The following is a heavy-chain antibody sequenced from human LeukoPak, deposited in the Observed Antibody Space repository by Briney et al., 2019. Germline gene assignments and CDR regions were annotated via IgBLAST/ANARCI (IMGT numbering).Heavy chain of an antibody. CDR1: GYTFTGYF. J-gene: IGHJ4*02. CDR3: ARVHATGYFSLDLGY. CDR2: INPNTGGT. Sequence: ASVTVSCKASGYTFTGYFMHWVRQARGQGLDWMGWINPNTGGTKYAQKFQGRVTMTRDTSIGTAYMELSTVTSDDTAVYFCARVHATGYFSLDLGYWGQGTLVTVSS. V-gene: IGHV1-2*02. D-gene: IGHD3-9*01.